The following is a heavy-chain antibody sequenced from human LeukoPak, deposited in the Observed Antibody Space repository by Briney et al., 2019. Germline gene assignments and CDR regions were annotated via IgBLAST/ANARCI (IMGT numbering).Heavy chain of an antibody. Sequence: SETLSLTCTVSGGSISSYYWSWIRQPPGKGLEWIGYIYYSGSTNYNPSLKSRVTISVDTSKNQFSLKLSSVTAADTAVYYCARENDFWTGFYVYWGQGTLVTLSS. J-gene: IGHJ4*02. CDR3: ARENDFWTGFYVY. CDR1: GGSISSYY. CDR2: IYYSGST. V-gene: IGHV4-59*01. D-gene: IGHD3-3*01.